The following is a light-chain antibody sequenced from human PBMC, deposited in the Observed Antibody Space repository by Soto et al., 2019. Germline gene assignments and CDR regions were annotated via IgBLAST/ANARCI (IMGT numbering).Light chain of an antibody. CDR2: EVN. CDR3: SSYTGSATYV. V-gene: IGLV2-14*01. CDR1: SSDVGGYNY. Sequence: QSALTQPASVSGSLGQSITISCTGTSSDVGGYNYVSWYQQHPGKAPKLMIYEVNIRPSGVSNRFSGSKSGNTASLTISGLQAEDEADYYCSSYTGSATYVFGTGTK. J-gene: IGLJ1*01.